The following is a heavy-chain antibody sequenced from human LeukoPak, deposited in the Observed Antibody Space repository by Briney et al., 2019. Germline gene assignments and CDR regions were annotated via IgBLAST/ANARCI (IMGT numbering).Heavy chain of an antibody. CDR1: GYTFTGYY. CDR3: ASFVNPNYYYGSGSYVAY. CDR2: INPNSGGT. V-gene: IGHV1-2*02. Sequence: ASVKVSCKASGYTFTGYYMHWVRQAPGQGLEWMGWINPNSGGTNYAQKFQGRVTMTRDTSISTAYTELSRLRSDDTAVYYCASFVNPNYYYGSGSYVAYWGQGTLVTVSS. D-gene: IGHD3-10*01. J-gene: IGHJ4*02.